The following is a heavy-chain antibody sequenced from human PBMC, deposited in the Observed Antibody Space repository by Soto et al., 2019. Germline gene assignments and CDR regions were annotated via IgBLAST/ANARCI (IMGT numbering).Heavy chain of an antibody. CDR2: IYYTGST. CDR3: TTAYCGGDCYSTGWFDP. Sequence: QVQLQESGPGLVKPSETLSLTCTVSGGSVSRASYYWSWIRQPPGKGLEWIGYIYYTGSTNYNPSLNSRVTISLAPSMNRFPLRLSSVTAADTAVYHCTTAYCGGDCYSTGWFDPWGQGTLVTVSS. CDR1: GGSVSRASYY. V-gene: IGHV4-61*01. J-gene: IGHJ5*02. D-gene: IGHD2-21*02.